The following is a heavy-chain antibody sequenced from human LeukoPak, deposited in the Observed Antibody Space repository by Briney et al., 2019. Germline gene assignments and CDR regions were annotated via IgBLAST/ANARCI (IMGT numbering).Heavy chain of an antibody. J-gene: IGHJ6*02. Sequence: GGSLRLSCAASGFTFSSYGMHWVRQAPGKGLEWVAVIWYDGNNKYYADFVKGRFTISRDNSKNTLYLQLNSLRAVDTAVYNCARDRGSREDGMDVWGQGTTVTVSS. D-gene: IGHD1-26*01. CDR1: GFTFSSYG. V-gene: IGHV3-33*08. CDR2: IWYDGNNK. CDR3: ARDRGSREDGMDV.